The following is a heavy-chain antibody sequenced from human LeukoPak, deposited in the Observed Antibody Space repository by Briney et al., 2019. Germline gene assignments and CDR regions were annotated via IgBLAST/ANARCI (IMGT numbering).Heavy chain of an antibody. CDR2: IYPGDSDT. D-gene: IGHD3-22*01. CDR3: ARIGWYDSSGYYPTDHYFDY. V-gene: IGHV5-51*01. Sequence: GESLKISCKGSGYNFSNYWIGWVRQMPGKGLEWMGIIYPGDSDTRYSPSLQGQVSISADKSNNTAYLQWSSLKASDTAMYYCARIGWYDSSGYYPTDHYFDYWGQGTLVTVSS. CDR1: GYNFSNYW. J-gene: IGHJ4*02.